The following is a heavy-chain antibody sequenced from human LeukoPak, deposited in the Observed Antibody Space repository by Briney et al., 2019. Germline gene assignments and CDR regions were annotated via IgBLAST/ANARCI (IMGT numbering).Heavy chain of an antibody. V-gene: IGHV4-39*07. J-gene: IGHJ5*02. CDR3: ARDISLYSNYGDNWFDP. CDR1: GGSISSSSYY. CDR2: IYYSGST. Sequence: TSETLSLTCTVSGGSISSSSYYWGWIRQPPGKGLEWIGSIYYSGSTYYNPSLKSRVTISVDTSKNQFSLKLSSVTAADTAVYYCARDISLYSNYGDNWFDPWGQGTLVTVSS. D-gene: IGHD4-11*01.